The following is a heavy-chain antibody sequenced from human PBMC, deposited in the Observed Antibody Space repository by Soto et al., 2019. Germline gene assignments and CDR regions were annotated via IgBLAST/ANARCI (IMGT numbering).Heavy chain of an antibody. CDR3: ARTRPVLLWCGEPPRRSHPEFDP. J-gene: IGHJ5*02. CDR1: GYTFTGYY. CDR2: INPNSGGT. V-gene: IGHV1-2*02. Sequence: ASVKVSCKASGYTFTGYYMHWVRHAPGQGLEWMGWINPNSGGTNYAQKFQGRVTMTRDTSISTAYMELSRLRSDDTAVYYCARTRPVLLWCGEPPRRSHPEFDPWGQGTLVTVSS. D-gene: IGHD3-10*01.